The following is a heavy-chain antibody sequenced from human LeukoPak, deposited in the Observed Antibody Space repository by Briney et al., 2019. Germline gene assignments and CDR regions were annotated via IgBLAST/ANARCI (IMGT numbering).Heavy chain of an antibody. Sequence: SETLSLTCTVSSASISSYYWSWIRQPPGKGLEWIGYIYYSGTTNYNPSLKSRVTISVDASKNQSSLKLSSVTAADTAVYYCARDTGYYDSNHYFDYWGQGTLVTVSS. J-gene: IGHJ4*02. D-gene: IGHD3-22*01. CDR3: ARDTGYYDSNHYFDY. V-gene: IGHV4-59*01. CDR1: SASISSYY. CDR2: IYYSGTT.